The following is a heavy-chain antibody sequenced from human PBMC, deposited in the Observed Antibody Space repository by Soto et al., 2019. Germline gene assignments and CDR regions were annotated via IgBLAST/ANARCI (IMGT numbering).Heavy chain of an antibody. CDR3: ARGGAMGVDY. V-gene: IGHV3-74*01. CDR2: IYFDGITT. D-gene: IGHD1-26*01. J-gene: IGHJ4*02. Sequence: EVQLVESGGGVVQPGGSLRLSCTASGFTFNTHWMHWVRQAPGKGLAWASRIYFDGITTNYADSVKGRLTVSRDNAKNTVYLHVNTLRDEDTAVYYCARGGAMGVDYWGQGTLVTVSS. CDR1: GFTFNTHW.